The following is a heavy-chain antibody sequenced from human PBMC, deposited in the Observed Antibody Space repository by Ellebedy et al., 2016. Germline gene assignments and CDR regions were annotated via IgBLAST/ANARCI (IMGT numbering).Heavy chain of an antibody. D-gene: IGHD1-14*01. CDR2: LYSGGTI. J-gene: IGHJ4*02. Sequence: GGSLRLSCAASGFTVSNNYMSWVRQAPGKGLEWVSTLYSGGTILYADSVKGRFTISRDNSKNTLYLQMNSLTVEDTAVYYCAKGNAIPGPEPLDFWGQGTLVTVSS. V-gene: IGHV3-66*01. CDR1: GFTVSNNY. CDR3: AKGNAIPGPEPLDF.